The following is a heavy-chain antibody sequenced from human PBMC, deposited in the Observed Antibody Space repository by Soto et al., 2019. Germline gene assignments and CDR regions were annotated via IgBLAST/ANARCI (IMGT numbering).Heavy chain of an antibody. CDR1: GFTFTNYA. D-gene: IGHD3-22*01. CDR3: ARGVMGISYESSGFEY. CDR2: ILSDGNTK. V-gene: IGHV3-33*05. J-gene: IGHJ4*02. Sequence: LRLSCAASGFTFTNYAMHCVRQAPGKGLEWVALILSDGNTKYYADSVKSRLTISRDNSENTVFLQMNSLRAEDTAVYYCARGVMGISYESSGFEYWGQGALVTVSS.